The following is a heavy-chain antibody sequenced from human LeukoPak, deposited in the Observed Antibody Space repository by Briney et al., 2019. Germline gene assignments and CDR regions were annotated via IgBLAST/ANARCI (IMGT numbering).Heavy chain of an antibody. CDR3: ARDRDSDFSYYYYMDV. V-gene: IGHV1-46*01. Sequence: ASVKVSCKASGYTFTSYYMHWVRQAPGQGLEWMGIINPSGGSTSYAQKFQGRVTMTRDTSTSTVCMELSSLRSEDTAVYYCARDRDSDFSYYYYMDVWGKGTTVTVSS. CDR1: GYTFTSYY. J-gene: IGHJ6*03. CDR2: INPSGGST. D-gene: IGHD3-3*01.